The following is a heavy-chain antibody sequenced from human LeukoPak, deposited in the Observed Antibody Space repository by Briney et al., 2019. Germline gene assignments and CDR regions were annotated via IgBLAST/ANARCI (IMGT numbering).Heavy chain of an antibody. CDR2: ITSSGTTI. CDR3: ARDLSVAGVFDY. CDR1: GLTFSNYW. J-gene: IGHJ4*02. V-gene: IGHV3-48*04. Sequence: GGSLRLSCAAYGLTFSNYWMNWVRQAPGKGLEWVSYITSSGTTIYYADSVKGRFTISRDNAKNSLYLQMNSLRAEDTAVYYCARDLSVAGVFDYWGQGILVTVSS. D-gene: IGHD6-19*01.